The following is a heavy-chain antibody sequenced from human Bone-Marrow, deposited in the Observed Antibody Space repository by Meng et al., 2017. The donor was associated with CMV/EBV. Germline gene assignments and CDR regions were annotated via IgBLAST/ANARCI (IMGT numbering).Heavy chain of an antibody. J-gene: IGHJ4*02. CDR2: ISWNSGSI. V-gene: IGHV3-9*01. CDR3: ARDVPHDYGGYFDY. CDR1: GFTFDDYA. D-gene: IGHD4-23*01. Sequence: GGSLRLSCAASGFTFDDYAMHWVRQAPGKGLEWVSGISWNSGSIGYADSVKGRFTISRDNAKNSLYLQMNSLRAEDTAVYYCARDVPHDYGGYFDYWGQGTLVTVSS.